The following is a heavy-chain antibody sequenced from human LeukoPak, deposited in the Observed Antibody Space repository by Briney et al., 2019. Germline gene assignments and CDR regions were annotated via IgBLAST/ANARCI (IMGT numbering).Heavy chain of an antibody. CDR1: GGSFSGYY. J-gene: IGHJ6*03. Sequence: SGTLSLTCAVYGGSFSGYYWSWIRQHPGKGLEWIVEINHSGSTNYNPSLKSRVTISVDTSKNQFSLKLSSVTAADTAVYYCARGRGDYVLSLVNYYYMDVWGKGTTVTVSS. V-gene: IGHV4-34*01. D-gene: IGHD4-17*01. CDR3: ARGRGDYVLSLVNYYYMDV. CDR2: INHSGST.